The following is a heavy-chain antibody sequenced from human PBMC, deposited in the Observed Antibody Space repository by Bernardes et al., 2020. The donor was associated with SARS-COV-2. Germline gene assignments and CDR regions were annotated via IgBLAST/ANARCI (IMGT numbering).Heavy chain of an antibody. CDR1: GFTFSDYY. Sequence: GGSLRLSCAASGFTFSDYYMSWIHQAPGKGLEWVSYISSSSSYTNYADSVKGRFTISRDNAKNSLYLQMNSLRAEDTAVYYCARGRSIAAAGFDYWGQGTLVTVSS. CDR3: ARGRSIAAAGFDY. CDR2: ISSSSSYT. V-gene: IGHV3-11*06. J-gene: IGHJ4*02. D-gene: IGHD6-13*01.